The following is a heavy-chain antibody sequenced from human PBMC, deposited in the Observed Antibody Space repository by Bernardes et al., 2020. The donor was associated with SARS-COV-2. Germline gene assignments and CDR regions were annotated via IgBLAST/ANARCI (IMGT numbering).Heavy chain of an antibody. Sequence: GGSLRLSCAGSGFTFSNYGMHWVRQAPGKGLEWVAVISYDGSKRYYADSVKGRFTISRDNSKNTLSLEMNSLRAEDTAVYYCVKDRRWLIRVMAPSSYYYGMDVWGQGTTVTVSS. CDR1: GFTFSNYG. J-gene: IGHJ6*02. D-gene: IGHD5-12*01. CDR2: ISYDGSKR. CDR3: VKDRRWLIRVMAPSSYYYGMDV. V-gene: IGHV3-30*18.